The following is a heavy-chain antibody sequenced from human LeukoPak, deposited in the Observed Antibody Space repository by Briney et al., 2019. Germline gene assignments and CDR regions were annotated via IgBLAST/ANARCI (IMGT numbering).Heavy chain of an antibody. CDR3: ASDDDYVWGSYRSY. D-gene: IGHD3-16*02. Sequence: TGGSLRLSCAASGFTVSSNYMSWVRQAPGKGLEWVSVIYSGGSTYYADSVKGRFTISRDNSKNTLYLQVNSLRAEDTAVYYCASDDDYVWGSYRSYWGQGTLVTVSS. CDR2: IYSGGST. CDR1: GFTVSSNY. J-gene: IGHJ4*02. V-gene: IGHV3-66*02.